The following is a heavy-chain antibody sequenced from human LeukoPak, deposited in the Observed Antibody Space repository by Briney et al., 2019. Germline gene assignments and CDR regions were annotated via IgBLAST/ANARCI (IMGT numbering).Heavy chain of an antibody. Sequence: SETLSLTCAVYGGSFSGYYWSWIRQPPGKGLEWIGEINHSGSTNYNPSLKSRVTISVDTPKNQFSLKLSSVTAADTAVYYCASGDYGDYVPYYGMDVWGQGTTVTVSS. V-gene: IGHV4-34*01. CDR3: ASGDYGDYVPYYGMDV. CDR1: GGSFSGYY. CDR2: INHSGST. J-gene: IGHJ6*02. D-gene: IGHD4-17*01.